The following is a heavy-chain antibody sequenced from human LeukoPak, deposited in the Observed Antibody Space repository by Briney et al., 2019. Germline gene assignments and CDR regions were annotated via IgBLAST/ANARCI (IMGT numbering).Heavy chain of an antibody. CDR1: GFTFSSYG. J-gene: IGHJ6*03. CDR3: AKGLYGSGSYYANYYYYMDV. V-gene: IGHV3-23*01. CDR2: ISGSGGST. Sequence: GGSLRLSCAASGFTFSSYGMSWVSQAPGKGLEWVSAISGSGGSTYYADSVKGRFTISRDNSKNTLYLQMNSLRAEDTAVYYCAKGLYGSGSYYANYYYYMDVWGKGTTVTISS. D-gene: IGHD3-10*01.